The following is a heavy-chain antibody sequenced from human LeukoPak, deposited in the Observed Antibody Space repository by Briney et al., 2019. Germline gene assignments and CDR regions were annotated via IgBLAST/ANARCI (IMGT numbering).Heavy chain of an antibody. CDR2: LTNSGGTT. CDR3: ANRRNYASDY. J-gene: IGHJ4*02. Sequence: GGSLRLSCAASGFTFSSSAMSWVRQAPGKGLEWVSTLTNSGGTTYYADSVKGRFTISRDNSKNALYLQMNSLRDEDTAIYYCANRRNYASDYWGQGTLVTVSS. V-gene: IGHV3-23*01. D-gene: IGHD1-14*01. CDR1: GFTFSSSA.